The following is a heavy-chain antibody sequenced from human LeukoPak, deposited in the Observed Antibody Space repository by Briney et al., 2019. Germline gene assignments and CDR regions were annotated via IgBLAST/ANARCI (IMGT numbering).Heavy chain of an antibody. D-gene: IGHD4-23*01. CDR2: IYYSGST. Sequence: PSETLSLTCTVSGGSISSSSYYWGWIRHPPGKGLEWIGSIYYSGSTYCNPSLKSRVTISVDTSENQFSLKLSSVTAADTAVYYCARRGNSDAFDIWGQGTMVTVSS. J-gene: IGHJ3*02. CDR1: GGSISSSSYY. CDR3: ARRGNSDAFDI. V-gene: IGHV4-39*01.